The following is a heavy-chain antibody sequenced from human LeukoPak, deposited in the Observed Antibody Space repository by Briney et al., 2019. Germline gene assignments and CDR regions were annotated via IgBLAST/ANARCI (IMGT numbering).Heavy chain of an antibody. CDR3: AREFACSSTSCYTFRYYYYYMDV. CDR2: ISSSGSTI. Sequence: PGGSLRLSCAASGFTFSSYAMSWVRQAPGKGLEWVSYISSSGSTIYYADSVKGRFTISRDNAKNSLYLQMNSLRAEDKAVYYCAREFACSSTSCYTFRYYYYYMDVWGKGTTVTVSS. D-gene: IGHD2-2*02. V-gene: IGHV3-48*04. J-gene: IGHJ6*03. CDR1: GFTFSSYA.